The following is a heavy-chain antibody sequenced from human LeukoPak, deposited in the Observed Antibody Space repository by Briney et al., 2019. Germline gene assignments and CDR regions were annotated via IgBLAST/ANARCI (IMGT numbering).Heavy chain of an antibody. Sequence: SETLSLTCAVYGGSFSGYYWSWIRQPPGKGLEWIGEINHSGSTNYNPSLKSRVTISVDASKNQFSLKLSSVTAADTAVYYCARRAGYSSRWAKGSLDYWGQGTLVTVSS. CDR3: ARRAGYSSRWAKGSLDY. D-gene: IGHD6-13*01. CDR1: GGSFSGYY. J-gene: IGHJ4*02. V-gene: IGHV4-34*01. CDR2: INHSGST.